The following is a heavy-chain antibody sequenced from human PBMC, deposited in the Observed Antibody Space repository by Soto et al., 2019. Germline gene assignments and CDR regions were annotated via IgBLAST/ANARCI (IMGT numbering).Heavy chain of an antibody. CDR1: GDSVSSNSAA. Sequence: PSQTLSLTCAISGDSVSSNSAAWNWIRQSASRGLEWLGRTYYRSKWYNDYAVSVKSRITINPDTSKNQFSLQLNSVTPEDTAVYYCARVGVYDFWSGYPHYYMDVWGKGTTVTVSS. CDR2: TYYRSKWYN. D-gene: IGHD3-3*01. J-gene: IGHJ6*03. CDR3: ARVGVYDFWSGYPHYYMDV. V-gene: IGHV6-1*01.